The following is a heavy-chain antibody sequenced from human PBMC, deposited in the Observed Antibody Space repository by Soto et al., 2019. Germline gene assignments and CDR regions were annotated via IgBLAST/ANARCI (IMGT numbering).Heavy chain of an antibody. CDR3: AKSGHSSFLYYFDF. CDR1: GFTFISYG. V-gene: IGHV3-30*18. D-gene: IGHD6-13*01. CDR2: TSYDGIKK. Sequence: GGSLRLSCAASGFTFISYGMFWVRQAPGKGLECVAVTSYDGIKKYYADSVKGRFTISRDNSKDTLYLQMNSLRAEDTAVYYCAKSGHSSFLYYFDFWGQGTLVTVSS. J-gene: IGHJ4*02.